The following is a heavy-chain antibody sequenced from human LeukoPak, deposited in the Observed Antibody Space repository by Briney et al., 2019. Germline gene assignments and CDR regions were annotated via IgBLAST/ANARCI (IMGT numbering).Heavy chain of an antibody. CDR2: INTDGSST. J-gene: IGHJ4*02. D-gene: IGHD3-22*01. CDR3: AKGARTITMIVVADY. V-gene: IGHV3-74*01. Sequence: GGSLRLSCAASGFTFSSYWMHWVRQAPGKGLVWDSRINTDGSSTSYADSVKGRFTISRDNAKNTLYLQMNSLRAEDTAVYYCAKGARTITMIVVADYWGQGTLVTVSS. CDR1: GFTFSSYW.